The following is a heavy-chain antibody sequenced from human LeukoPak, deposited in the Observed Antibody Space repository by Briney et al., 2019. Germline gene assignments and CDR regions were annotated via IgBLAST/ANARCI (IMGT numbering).Heavy chain of an antibody. J-gene: IGHJ4*02. CDR3: ARTRGGSGCYINFDY. V-gene: IGHV1-18*01. D-gene: IGHD6-19*01. CDR2: ISAYNGNT. CDR1: GGIFSSYA. Sequence: GSSVKVSCKASGGIFSSYAISWVRQAPGQGLEWMGWISAYNGNTNYAQKLQGRVTMTTDTSTSTAYMELRSLRSDDTAVNYCARTRGGSGCYINFDYCGQGPLVTVSS.